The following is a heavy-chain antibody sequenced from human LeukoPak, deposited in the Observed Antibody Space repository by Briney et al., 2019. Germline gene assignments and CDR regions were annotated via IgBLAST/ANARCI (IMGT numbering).Heavy chain of an antibody. D-gene: IGHD6-13*01. V-gene: IGHV4-39*01. Sequence: SETLSLTCTVSGGSISSSYYWGWIRPPPGKGLEWIGSVYSSGSTYYNPSLKSRVTISVDTSKNQFSLKLSSVTAADTAVYYCARRGSRWSWFSDYWGQGTLVTVSS. CDR3: ARRGSRWSWFSDY. CDR1: GGSISSSYY. CDR2: VYSSGST. J-gene: IGHJ4*02.